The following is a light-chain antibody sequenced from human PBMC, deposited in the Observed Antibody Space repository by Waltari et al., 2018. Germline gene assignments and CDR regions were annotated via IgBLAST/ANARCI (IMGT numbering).Light chain of an antibody. CDR2: DIS. Sequence: QSALTQPRSVSGSPGQSVTISCTGTSSDVGAYNFVPWYQQHPGKAPKVILYDISRRPSGVPDRFSGSRSGNTASLTISGLRSEDEADYYCSSFAGTYTYVFGGGTKVTVL. J-gene: IGLJ1*01. V-gene: IGLV2-11*01. CDR3: SSFAGTYTYV. CDR1: SSDVGAYNF.